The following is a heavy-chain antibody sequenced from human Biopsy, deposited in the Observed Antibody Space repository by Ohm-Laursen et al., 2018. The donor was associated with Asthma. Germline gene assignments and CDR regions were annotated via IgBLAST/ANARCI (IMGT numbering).Heavy chain of an antibody. CDR3: ARGQKSAGDRWFDP. CDR1: GYTFIGCP. Sequence: ATVKVSCKASGYTFIGCPIHWMRQAPGQGLEWMGRINPNSGGTNYAQKFQGRVTMTRDTSISTAYMEVSRLRSDDTAVYYCARGQKSAGDRWFDPWGQGTLVTVSS. D-gene: IGHD6-13*01. V-gene: IGHV1-2*06. J-gene: IGHJ5*02. CDR2: INPNSGGT.